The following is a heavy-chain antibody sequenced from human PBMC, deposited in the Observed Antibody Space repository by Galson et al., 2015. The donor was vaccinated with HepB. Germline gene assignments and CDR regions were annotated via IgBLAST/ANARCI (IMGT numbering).Heavy chain of an antibody. J-gene: IGHJ4*02. CDR3: ARNRGGKHRAGDCYLDY. Sequence: SLRLSCAASGFTFNTESMTWVRQAPGKGLEWVASISSTTSYVYHADSVKGRFTISRDNSKNSLFLQMNSLRAEDTAVYYCARNRGGKHRAGDCYLDYWGQGTLVTVSS. CDR1: GFTFNTES. CDR2: ISSTTSYV. D-gene: IGHD2-21*02. V-gene: IGHV3-21*01.